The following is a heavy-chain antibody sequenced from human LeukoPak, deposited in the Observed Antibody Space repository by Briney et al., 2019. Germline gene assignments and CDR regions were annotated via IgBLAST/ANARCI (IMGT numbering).Heavy chain of an antibody. Sequence: GGSLRLSCAASGFTFSSYSMNWVRQAPGKGLEWVSSISSSSSYIYYADSVKGRFTISRDNAKNSLYLQMNSLRAEDTAVYYCARVVGVNDFWIGQGGGNWFDPWGQGTLVTVSS. CDR2: ISSSSSYI. CDR3: ARVVGVNDFWIGQGGGNWFDP. CDR1: GFTFSSYS. D-gene: IGHD3-3*01. V-gene: IGHV3-21*01. J-gene: IGHJ5*02.